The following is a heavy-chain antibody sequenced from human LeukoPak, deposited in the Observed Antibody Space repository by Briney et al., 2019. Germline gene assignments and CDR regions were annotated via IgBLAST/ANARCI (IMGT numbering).Heavy chain of an antibody. J-gene: IGHJ4*02. V-gene: IGHV4-61*01. CDR1: GGSVNSGSYY. CDR2: IYYTGIT. CDR3: ATSQCGSDCYLAGDY. D-gene: IGHD2-21*02. Sequence: SSETLSLTCAVSGGSVNSGSYYWSWIRQHPGKGLEWIGYIYYTGITNYNPSLKSRVTISADTSKNQFSLNLNSVTAADTAVYYCATSQCGSDCYLAGDYWGQGTLVTVSS.